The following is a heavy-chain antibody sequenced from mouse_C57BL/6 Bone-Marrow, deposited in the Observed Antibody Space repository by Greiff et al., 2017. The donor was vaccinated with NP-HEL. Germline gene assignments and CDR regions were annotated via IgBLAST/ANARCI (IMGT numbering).Heavy chain of an antibody. CDR1: GYTFTDYN. D-gene: IGHD1-1*01. CDR2: INPNNGGT. CDR3: ARMELRTEYFDV. J-gene: IGHJ1*03. Sequence: VQLKESGPELVKPGASVKMSCKASGYTFTDYNMHWVKQSHGKSLEWIGYINPNNGGTSYNQKFKGKATLTVNKSSSTAYMELRSLTSEDSAVYYCARMELRTEYFDVWGTGTTVTVSS. V-gene: IGHV1-22*01.